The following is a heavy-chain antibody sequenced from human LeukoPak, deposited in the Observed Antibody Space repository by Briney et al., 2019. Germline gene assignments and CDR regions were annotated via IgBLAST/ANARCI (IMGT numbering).Heavy chain of an antibody. CDR2: IYPRDGST. V-gene: IGHV1-46*01. CDR3: ARGLQRGFDP. D-gene: IGHD6-25*01. Sequence: ASVKVSCKASGYSFTSNYIHWVRQAPGQGLEWMGMIYPRDGSTSYAQKFQGRVTVTRDTSTSTVHMELRSLRSDDTAVYYCARGLQRGFDPWGQGTLATVSS. J-gene: IGHJ5*02. CDR1: GYSFTSNY.